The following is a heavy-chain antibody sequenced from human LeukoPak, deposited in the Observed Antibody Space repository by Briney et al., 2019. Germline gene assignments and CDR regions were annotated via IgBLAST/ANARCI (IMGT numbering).Heavy chain of an antibody. Sequence: GGSLRLSCAASGFTFSNYWIHWVRQAPGKGLVWVSRIDNAGSITTYADSVKGRFTISRDNAENTLYLQVNSLRVEDTAVYYCVRSAFHAGSGNYYDYWGQGTLVTVSS. D-gene: IGHD3-22*01. V-gene: IGHV3-74*03. CDR2: IDNAGSIT. CDR1: GFTFSNYW. CDR3: VRSAFHAGSGNYYDY. J-gene: IGHJ4*02.